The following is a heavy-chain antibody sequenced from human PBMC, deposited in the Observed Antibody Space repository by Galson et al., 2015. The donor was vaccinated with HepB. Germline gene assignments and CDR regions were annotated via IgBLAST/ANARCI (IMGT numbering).Heavy chain of an antibody. Sequence: QSGAEVKKPGESLRISCKGSGYSFTNYWISWVRQMPGKGLEWMGRIDPSDSYTNYSPSFQGHVTISADKSISTAYLQWSSLKASDTAMYYCARRVGVGSGWGDAYDIWGQGTMVSVSS. CDR3: ARRVGVGSGWGDAYDI. V-gene: IGHV5-10-1*01. CDR1: GYSFTNYW. CDR2: IDPSDSYT. J-gene: IGHJ3*02. D-gene: IGHD6-19*01.